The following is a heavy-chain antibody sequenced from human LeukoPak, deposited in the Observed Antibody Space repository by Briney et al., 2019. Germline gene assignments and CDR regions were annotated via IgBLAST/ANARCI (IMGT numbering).Heavy chain of an antibody. CDR1: GGSISSGGYS. V-gene: IGHV4-30-2*01. J-gene: IGHJ4*02. CDR2: IYHSGST. Sequence: SQTLSLTCAVSGGSISSGGYSWSWIRQPPGKGLEWIGYIYHSGSTYYNPSLKSRVTISVDRSKNQFSLKLSSVTAADTAVYYCAREGIGRKGFDYWGQGTLVTVSS. D-gene: IGHD1-26*01. CDR3: AREGIGRKGFDY.